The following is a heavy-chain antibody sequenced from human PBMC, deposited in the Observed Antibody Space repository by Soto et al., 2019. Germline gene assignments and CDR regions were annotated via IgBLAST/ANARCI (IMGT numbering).Heavy chain of an antibody. J-gene: IGHJ3*02. CDR1: GFTFSSYG. Sequence: PGGSLRLSCAASGFTFSSYGMHWVRQAPGKGLEWVAVISYDGSNKYYADSVKGRFTISRDNSKNTLYLQMNSLRAEDTAVYYCAKDHKAVAAYKGVGAFDIWGQGTMVTVSS. D-gene: IGHD6-19*01. V-gene: IGHV3-30*18. CDR2: ISYDGSNK. CDR3: AKDHKAVAAYKGVGAFDI.